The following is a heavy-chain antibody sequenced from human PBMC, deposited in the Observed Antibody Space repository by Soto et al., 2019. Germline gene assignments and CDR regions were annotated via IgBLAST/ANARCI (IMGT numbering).Heavy chain of an antibody. CDR3: ASHILTGYYNGLN. V-gene: IGHV4-31*03. J-gene: IGHJ4*01. CDR2: IYYSGST. D-gene: IGHD3-9*01. CDR1: GGSISSGGYY. Sequence: VQLQEPGPGLVKPSQTLCLTCTVSGGSISSGGYYWSWIRQHPGQGLEWIGYIYYSGSTYYNPSLKSRVTISVETSKNPCSLKLSSVTAADTAVYYCASHILTGYYNGLNWGHGNMVAV.